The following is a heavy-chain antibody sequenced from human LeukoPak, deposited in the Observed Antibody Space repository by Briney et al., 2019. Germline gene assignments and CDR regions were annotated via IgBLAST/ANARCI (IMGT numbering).Heavy chain of an antibody. Sequence: GGSLRLSCAASGFTFSTNGMHWVRQAPGKGLEWVAVISYDEKTKYYADSVKGRFTISRDNSRNTVYLEMNSLRAEDTAVYYCARRKQQLVFDYWGQGTLVTVSS. CDR2: ISYDEKTK. CDR1: GFTFSTNG. J-gene: IGHJ4*02. V-gene: IGHV3-30*03. D-gene: IGHD6-13*01. CDR3: ARRKQQLVFDY.